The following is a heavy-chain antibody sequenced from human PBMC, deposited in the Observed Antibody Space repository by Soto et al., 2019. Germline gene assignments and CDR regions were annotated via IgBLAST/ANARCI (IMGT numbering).Heavy chain of an antibody. V-gene: IGHV3-23*01. D-gene: IGHD3-22*01. CDR3: AKGNHHYYDTRNYDY. J-gene: IGHJ4*02. Sequence: GSLRLLWVVSGFTIGIYALTWVRQEPGKGLEWVSGISGSGAVTYYADSVKGRFTISRDDSKNTLYLQMNSLRAEDTAVYYCAKGNHHYYDTRNYDYWGQGALVTVSS. CDR2: ISGSGAVT. CDR1: GFTIGIYA.